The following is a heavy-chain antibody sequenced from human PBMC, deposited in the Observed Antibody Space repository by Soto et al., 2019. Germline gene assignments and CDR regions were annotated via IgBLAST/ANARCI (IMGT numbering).Heavy chain of an antibody. CDR3: ARHPAAGPKYNWFDP. J-gene: IGHJ5*02. CDR1: GFMFGNFW. D-gene: IGHD6-13*01. Sequence: GXSLRLSCAASGFMFGNFWMHWFRQATVKGLVWVSQINNDGSDTNYADSVKGRFTISVDTSKNQFSLKLSSVTAADTAVYYCARHPAAGPKYNWFDPWGQGTLVTVSS. CDR2: INNDGSDT. V-gene: IGHV3-74*01.